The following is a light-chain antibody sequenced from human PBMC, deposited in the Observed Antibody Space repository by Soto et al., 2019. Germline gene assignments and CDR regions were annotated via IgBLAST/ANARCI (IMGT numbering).Light chain of an antibody. CDR1: QSVSSW. CDR3: LQDYNSPLT. Sequence: IQITQSPSTLSASVGDRVTITCRASQSVSSWLTWHQQKPGKAAKLLIYAASSLQSGVPSRFSGSGSGTDFTLTISSLQPEDFATYYCLQDYNSPLTFGQGTRLEIK. CDR2: AAS. V-gene: IGKV1-6*01. J-gene: IGKJ5*01.